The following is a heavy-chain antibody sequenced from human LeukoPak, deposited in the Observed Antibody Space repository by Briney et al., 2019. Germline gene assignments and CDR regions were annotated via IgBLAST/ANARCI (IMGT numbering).Heavy chain of an antibody. CDR1: GYTFTSYG. CDR2: ISAYNGNT. V-gene: IGHV1-18*01. Sequence: ASVKVSCKASGYTFTSYGISWVRQAPGQGLEWMGWISAYNGNTNYAQKLQGRVTMTTDTSTSTAYMELRSLRSDDTAVYYCARKCVVAAMASNYFDYWGQGTLVTVSS. CDR3: ARKCVVAAMASNYFDY. J-gene: IGHJ4*02. D-gene: IGHD5-18*01.